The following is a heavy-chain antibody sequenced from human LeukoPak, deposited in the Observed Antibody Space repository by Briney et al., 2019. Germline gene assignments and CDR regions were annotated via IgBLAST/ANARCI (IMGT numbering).Heavy chain of an antibody. V-gene: IGHV4-38-2*01. CDR1: GYSISRGYY. J-gene: IGHJ4*02. Sequence: PSETLSLTCAVSGYSISRGYYWGWIRQPPGKGLEWIGSIYHSGSTYYNPSLKSRVTISVDTSKNQFSLKLSSVTAADTAVYYCARRYGSYSQNLFDYWGQGTLVTVSS. CDR3: ARRYGSYSQNLFDY. D-gene: IGHD3-10*01. CDR2: IYHSGST.